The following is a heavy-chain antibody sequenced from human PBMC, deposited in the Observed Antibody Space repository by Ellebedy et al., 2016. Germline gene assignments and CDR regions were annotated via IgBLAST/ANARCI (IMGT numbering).Heavy chain of an antibody. Sequence: SETLSLTCTVSGGSISHYFWSWIRQPPGKGLEWIGSIYYSGSTNYNPSLKSRVTISLDTPENQFSLTLSSVTAANTAVYYCARPRTLYSSGLGTFDIWGQGTMATVPS. V-gene: IGHV4-59*08. CDR3: ARPRTLYSSGLGTFDI. CDR1: GGSISHYF. CDR2: IYYSGST. J-gene: IGHJ3*02. D-gene: IGHD6-19*01.